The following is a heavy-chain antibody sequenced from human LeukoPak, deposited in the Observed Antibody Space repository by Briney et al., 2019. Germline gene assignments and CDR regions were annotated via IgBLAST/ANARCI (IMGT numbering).Heavy chain of an antibody. J-gene: IGHJ6*01. CDR1: GGSISSSSYY. CDR2: IYYSGST. Sequence: SETLSLTCTVSGGSISSSSYYWGWIRQPPGKGLEWIGRIYYSGSTYYNPSLKSRVTISVDTSKNQFSLKLSSVTAADTAVYYCARGRGYSYGWNYYYGMDVWGQGTTVTVSS. D-gene: IGHD5-18*01. V-gene: IGHV4-39*01. CDR3: ARGRGYSYGWNYYYGMDV.